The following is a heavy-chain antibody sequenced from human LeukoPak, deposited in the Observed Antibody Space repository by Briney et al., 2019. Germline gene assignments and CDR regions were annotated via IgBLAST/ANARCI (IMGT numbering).Heavy chain of an antibody. V-gene: IGHV3-23*01. J-gene: IGHJ6*03. CDR1: GFTFSSYA. CDR3: AKGLTGTSGPHYYMDV. D-gene: IGHD1-20*01. CDR2: ISGSGGST. Sequence: GVLRLSCAASGFTFSSYATSWVRQAPGKGLEWVSAISGSGGSTYYADSVKGRFTISRDNSKNTLYLQMNSLRAEDTAVYYCAKGLTGTSGPHYYMDVWGKGTTVTVSS.